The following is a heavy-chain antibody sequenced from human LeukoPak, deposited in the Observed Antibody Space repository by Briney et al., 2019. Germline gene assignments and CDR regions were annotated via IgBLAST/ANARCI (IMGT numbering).Heavy chain of an antibody. V-gene: IGHV1-8*01. D-gene: IGHD6-19*01. CDR3: ASGIAVAYYYYYMDV. CDR1: GYTFTSYD. J-gene: IGHJ6*03. CDR2: MNPNSGNT. Sequence: ASVKVSCKASGYTFTSYDINWVRQATGQGLEWMGSMNPNSGNTGYAQKFQGRVTMTKNTSISTAYMELSSLRSEDTAVYYCASGIAVAYYYYYMDVWGKGTTVTVSS.